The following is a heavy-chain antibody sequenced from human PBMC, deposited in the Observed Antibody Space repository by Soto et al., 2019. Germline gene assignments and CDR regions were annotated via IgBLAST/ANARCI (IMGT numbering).Heavy chain of an antibody. CDR2: IYYSGST. CDR3: ARGGYYYGSGSYPPFDY. D-gene: IGHD3-10*01. Sequence: PSETLSLTCTVPGGSISSYYWSWIRQPPGKGLEWIGYIYYSGSTNYNPSLKSRVTISVDTSKNQFSQKLSSVTAADTAVYYCARGGYYYGSGSYPPFDYWGQGTLVTVSS. V-gene: IGHV4-59*01. J-gene: IGHJ4*02. CDR1: GGSISSYY.